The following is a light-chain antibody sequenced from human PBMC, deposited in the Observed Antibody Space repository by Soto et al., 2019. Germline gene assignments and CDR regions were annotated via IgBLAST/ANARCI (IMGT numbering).Light chain of an antibody. Sequence: ESMLTQSPATLSLSPGERATLSCRASQSVRSKYLTWYQQKPGQAPRLLIYGASLRATGVPDRFSGSGCGTDFTLTISRLEPEDVAVYYCQQFGDSPAAFTFGQGTKLEI. J-gene: IGKJ2*01. V-gene: IGKV3-20*01. CDR3: QQFGDSPAAFT. CDR1: QSVRSKY. CDR2: GAS.